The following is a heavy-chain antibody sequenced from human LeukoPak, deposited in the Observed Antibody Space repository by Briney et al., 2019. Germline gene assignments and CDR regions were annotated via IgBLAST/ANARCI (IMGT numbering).Heavy chain of an antibody. D-gene: IGHD5-12*01. CDR2: ISYDGSNK. Sequence: GRSLRLSCAASGFAFGGSGMHWVRQAPCKGLEWVAVISYDGSNKFYADSVKGRFTISRDNSKNTLYLQLNSLRAEDTAVYYCASTTEQVATTPWTTLDYWGQGTLVTVSS. V-gene: IGHV3-30*03. CDR1: GFAFGGSG. J-gene: IGHJ4*02. CDR3: ASTTEQVATTPWTTLDY.